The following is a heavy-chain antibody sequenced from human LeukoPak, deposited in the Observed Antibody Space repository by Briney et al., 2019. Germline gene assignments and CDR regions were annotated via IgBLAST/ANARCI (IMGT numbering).Heavy chain of an antibody. CDR2: IYYSGST. V-gene: IGHV4-39*07. Sequence: SETLSLTCTVSGGSISSSSYYWGWIRQPPGKGLEWIGSIYYSGSTYYNPSLKSRVTISVDTSKNQFSLNLSSVTAADTAVYYCARARGYSYGYPDYWGQGTLVTVSS. CDR1: GGSISSSSYY. J-gene: IGHJ4*02. CDR3: ARARGYSYGYPDY. D-gene: IGHD5-18*01.